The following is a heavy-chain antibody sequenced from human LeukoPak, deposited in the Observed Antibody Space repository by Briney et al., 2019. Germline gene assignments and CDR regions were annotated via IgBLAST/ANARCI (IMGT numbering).Heavy chain of an antibody. CDR1: GFTFSSYS. CDR3: ARDQGTAMVPNWFDP. V-gene: IGHV3-21*01. J-gene: IGHJ5*02. D-gene: IGHD5-18*01. CDR2: ISSSSSYI. Sequence: GGSLRLSCAASGFTFSSYSMNWLRQAPGKGLEWVSSISSSSSYIYYADSVKGRFTISRDNAKNSLYLQMNSLRAEDTAVYYCARDQGTAMVPNWFDPWGQGTLVTVSS.